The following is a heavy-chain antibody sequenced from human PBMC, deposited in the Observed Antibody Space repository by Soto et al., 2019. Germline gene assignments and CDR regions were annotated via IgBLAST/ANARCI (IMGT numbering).Heavy chain of an antibody. D-gene: IGHD5-12*01. J-gene: IGHJ4*02. CDR2: IGPESGAT. V-gene: IGHV1-2*02. CDR1: GYTFTGHY. CDR3: GRGRSGQIVVFY. Sequence: ASVKVSCKASGYTFTGHYIHWVRQAPEQGPEWMGEIGPESGATRYAQKFQGRVTMTRDMSITTVYMELNNLSPDDTAVYYCGRGRSGQIVVFYWGQGTLVTVSS.